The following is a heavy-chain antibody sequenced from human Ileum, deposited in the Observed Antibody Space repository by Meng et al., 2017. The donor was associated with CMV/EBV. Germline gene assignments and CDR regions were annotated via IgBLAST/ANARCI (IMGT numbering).Heavy chain of an antibody. CDR3: AKDYTGWSLDY. J-gene: IGHJ4*02. CDR2: ISYDGSKT. D-gene: IGHD6-19*01. V-gene: IGHV3-30*18. CDR1: GVSFITQV. Sequence: SWAASGVSFITQVMYWVRQGLGKGLEWVTVISYDGSKTYYADSVKGRFTISRENSKNTLYLQMNSLRAEDTAMYYCAKDYTGWSLDYWGQGTLVTVSS.